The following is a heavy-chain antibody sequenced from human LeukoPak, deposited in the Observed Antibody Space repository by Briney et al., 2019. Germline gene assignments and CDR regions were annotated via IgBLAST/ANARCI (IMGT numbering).Heavy chain of an antibody. J-gene: IGHJ4*02. V-gene: IGHV4-59*01. D-gene: IGHD7-27*01. CDR1: GGSISSYY. CDR3: ASRKLGNDY. CDR2: IYYSGST. Sequence: PSETLSLTCTVSGGSISSYYWSWIRQPAGKGLEWIGYIYYSGSTYYNPSLKSRVTISADTSKNQFSLKLISVTAADTAVYYCASRKLGNDYWGQGTLVTVSS.